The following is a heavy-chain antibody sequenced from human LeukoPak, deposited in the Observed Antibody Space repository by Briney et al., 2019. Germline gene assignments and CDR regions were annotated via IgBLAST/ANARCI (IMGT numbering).Heavy chain of an antibody. CDR2: INRSGRA. CDR1: GGSFSGDY. J-gene: IGHJ4*02. V-gene: IGHV4-34*01. CDR3: AREMMGAAAHHY. D-gene: IGHD6-13*01. Sequence: PSETLSLTCAVYGGSFSGDYWSWIRQPPGKGMEWIGDINRSGRAVYNTSLKSRVIISVDTSKNQFSLKVNSATAADTAVYYCAREMMGAAAHHYWGQGTLVTVSS.